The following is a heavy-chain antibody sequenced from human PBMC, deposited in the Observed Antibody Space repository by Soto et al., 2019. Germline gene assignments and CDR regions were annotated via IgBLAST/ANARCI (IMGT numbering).Heavy chain of an antibody. CDR1: GFTFSSYA. CDR2: ISYDGSNK. J-gene: IGHJ4*02. D-gene: IGHD3-3*01. CDR3: ARHKRDLRFLEWSYYFDY. Sequence: QVQLVESGGGVVQPGRSLRLSCAASGFTFSSYAMHWVRQAPGKGLEWVAVISYDGSNKYYADSVKGRFSISRDNSKNTLYLQMNSLRAEDTAVYYCARHKRDLRFLEWSYYFDYWGQGTLDTVSS. V-gene: IGHV3-30-3*01.